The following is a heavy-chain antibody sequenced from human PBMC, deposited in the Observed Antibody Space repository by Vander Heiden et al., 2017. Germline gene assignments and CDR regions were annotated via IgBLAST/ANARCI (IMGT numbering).Heavy chain of an antibody. CDR3: ARDRTFYGAGDDGFDV. V-gene: IGHV3-33*01. D-gene: IGHD3-16*01. Sequence: QVRWVETGGGVVYPGRSRGLSCAAPGSTFGGHNMHWVRQAPGKGLEWVAVVWFDGGDKYYGDSVKGRFTISRDNSKNTVFLQIKSLRGEDTAVYYCARDRTFYGAGDDGFDVWGQGTMVSVSS. CDR2: VWFDGGDK. J-gene: IGHJ3*01. CDR1: GSTFGGHN.